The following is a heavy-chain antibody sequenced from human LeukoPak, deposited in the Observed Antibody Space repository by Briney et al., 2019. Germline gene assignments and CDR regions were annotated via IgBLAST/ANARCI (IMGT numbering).Heavy chain of an antibody. D-gene: IGHD3-10*01. CDR2: IYSSGST. J-gene: IGHJ6*03. CDR1: GGSIRGYY. Sequence: ETLSLTCTVSGGSIRGYYWSWIRQPPGKGLEWIGYIYSSGSTNYNPSLKSRVTMSVDTSKNQFSLKVNSVTAADTAVYYCARVYDSGSQAYFYYMDVWGKGTTVTISS. V-gene: IGHV4-59*01. CDR3: ARVYDSGSQAYFYYMDV.